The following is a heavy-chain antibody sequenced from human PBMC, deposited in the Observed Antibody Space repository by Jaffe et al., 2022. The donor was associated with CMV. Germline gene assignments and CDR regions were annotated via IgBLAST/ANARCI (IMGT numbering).Heavy chain of an antibody. D-gene: IGHD2-15*01. CDR1: GYTFTSYD. Sequence: QVQLVQSGAEVKKPGASVKVSCKASGYTFTSYDINWVRQATGQGLEWMGWMNPNSGNTGYAQKFQGRVTMTRNTSISTAYMELSSLRSEDTAVYYCAREVIVVVVAATSGDAFDIWGQGTMVTVSS. CDR3: AREVIVVVVAATSGDAFDI. CDR2: MNPNSGNT. V-gene: IGHV1-8*01. J-gene: IGHJ3*02.